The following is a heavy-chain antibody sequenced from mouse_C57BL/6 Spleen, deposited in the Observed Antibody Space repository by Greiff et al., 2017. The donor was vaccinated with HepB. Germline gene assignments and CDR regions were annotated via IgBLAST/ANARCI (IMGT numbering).Heavy chain of an antibody. Sequence: EVMLVESGGGLVKPGGSLKLSCAASGFTFSDYGMHWVRQAPEKGLEWVAYISSGSSTIYYADTVKGRFTISRDNAKNTLFLQMTRLRSEDTAMYYCARPGDYEYYFDYWGQGTTLTVSS. CDR2: ISSGSSTI. V-gene: IGHV5-17*01. CDR3: ARPGDYEYYFDY. CDR1: GFTFSDYG. D-gene: IGHD2-4*01. J-gene: IGHJ2*01.